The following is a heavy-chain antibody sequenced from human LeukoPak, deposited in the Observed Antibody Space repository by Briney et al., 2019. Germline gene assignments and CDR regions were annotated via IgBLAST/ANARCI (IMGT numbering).Heavy chain of an antibody. D-gene: IGHD2-2*01. Sequence: SVKGRFTISRDNAKNSLYLQMDSLRAEDTAVYHCSSTSCYLCYMDVWGKGTTVTISS. J-gene: IGHJ6*03. V-gene: IGHV3-21*01. CDR3: SSTSCYLCYMDV.